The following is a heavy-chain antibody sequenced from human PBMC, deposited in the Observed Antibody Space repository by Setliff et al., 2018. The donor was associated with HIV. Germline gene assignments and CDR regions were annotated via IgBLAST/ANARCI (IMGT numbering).Heavy chain of an antibody. J-gene: IGHJ3*02. CDR3: ATRRFVTGLMTSSGAFEM. V-gene: IGHV4-38-2*01. Sequence: SETLSLTCAVSGYSISSGYYWGWIRQPPGKGLEWIGTVYYSGSTYYNPSLKSRVTISVDTSKNQFSLKLSSVTAADTGVYYCATRRFVTGLMTSSGAFEMWGQGTMVTVSS. CDR2: VYYSGST. CDR1: GYSISSGYY. D-gene: IGHD2-8*01.